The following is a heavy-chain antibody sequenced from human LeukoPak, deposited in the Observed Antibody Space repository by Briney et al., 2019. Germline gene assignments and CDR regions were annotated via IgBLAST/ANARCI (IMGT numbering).Heavy chain of an antibody. CDR1: GGSFSGYY. Sequence: SETLSLTCAVYGGSFSGYYWSWTRQPPGKGLEWIGEINHSGSTNYNPSLKSRVTISVDTSKNQFSLKLSSVTAADTAVYYCARATSSLLSTYYFDYWGQGTLVTVSS. CDR2: INHSGST. V-gene: IGHV4-34*01. D-gene: IGHD3-16*01. J-gene: IGHJ4*02. CDR3: ARATSSLLSTYYFDY.